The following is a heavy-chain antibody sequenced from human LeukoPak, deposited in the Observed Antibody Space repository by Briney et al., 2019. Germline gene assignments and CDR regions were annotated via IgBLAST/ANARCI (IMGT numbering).Heavy chain of an antibody. Sequence: SETLSLTCTVTGVSISGHYWGWIRQPPGKGLEWIGRIYTSGSTNYNPSLKSRVTMSVDTSKNQFSLKLSSVTAADTAVYYCARDSAIGGIKKQQLADFDYWGQGTLVTVSS. V-gene: IGHV4-4*07. D-gene: IGHD6-13*01. J-gene: IGHJ4*02. CDR3: ARDSAIGGIKKQQLADFDY. CDR2: IYTSGST. CDR1: GVSISGHY.